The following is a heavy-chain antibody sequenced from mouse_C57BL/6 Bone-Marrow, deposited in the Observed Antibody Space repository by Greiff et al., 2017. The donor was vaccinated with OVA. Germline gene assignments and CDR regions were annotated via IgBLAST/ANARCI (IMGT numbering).Heavy chain of an antibody. D-gene: IGHD2-1*01. J-gene: IGHJ2*01. CDR1: GFTFTDYY. CDR3: ARYRINYGNYGYFDD. CDR2: IRNKANGYTT. V-gene: IGHV7-3*01. Sequence: EVKLVESGGGLVQPGGSLSLSCAASGFTFTDYYMSWVRQPPGKALEWMGFIRNKANGYTTEYSAYVKGRFTISRDNSQCIRILQRKGLRAEDSATYDCARYRINYGNYGYFDDWGKGTTLTVSS.